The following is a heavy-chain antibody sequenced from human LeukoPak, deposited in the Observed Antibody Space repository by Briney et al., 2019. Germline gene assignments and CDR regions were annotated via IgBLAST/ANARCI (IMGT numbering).Heavy chain of an antibody. CDR1: GFTFGDYA. D-gene: IGHD3-10*01. J-gene: IGHJ6*04. Sequence: GGSLRLSCTASGFTFGDYAMSWVRQAPGKGLEWVGFIRSKAYDGTTEYAASVKGRFTISRDDSKSIAYLQMNSLKTEDTAVYYCTRDFTVTMVRLYGMDVWGKGTTVTVSS. CDR3: TRDFTVTMVRLYGMDV. V-gene: IGHV3-49*04. CDR2: IRSKAYDGTT.